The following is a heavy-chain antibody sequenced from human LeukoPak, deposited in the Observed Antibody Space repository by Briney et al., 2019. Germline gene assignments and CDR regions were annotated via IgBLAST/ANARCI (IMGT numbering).Heavy chain of an antibody. V-gene: IGHV4-4*07. CDR2: IYTSGST. J-gene: IGHJ6*03. D-gene: IGHD3-22*01. CDR3: ARGRNYYDSSGYYLDYYYYMDV. Sequence: SETLSLTCTVSGGSFSIYYWSWIRQPAGKGLEYIGRIYTSGSTNYNPSLKSRVTMSVDTSKNQFSLKLSSVTAADTAVYYCARGRNYYDSSGYYLDYYYYMDVWGKGTTVTISS. CDR1: GGSFSIYY.